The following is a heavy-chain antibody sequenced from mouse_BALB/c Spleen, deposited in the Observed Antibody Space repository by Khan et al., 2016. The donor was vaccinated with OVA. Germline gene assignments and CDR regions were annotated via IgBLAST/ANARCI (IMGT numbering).Heavy chain of an antibody. CDR3: ARQNYYGYALDY. D-gene: IGHD1-1*01. J-gene: IGHJ4*01. Sequence: EVQLQESGPGLVKPSQSLSLTCTVTGYSITSIYAWSWIRQFPGNKLEWMGYISYSGSTNYNPSLKSRISVTRDTSENQFFLQLNSVTTEDTATYYCARQNYYGYALDYWGQGTSVTVSS. V-gene: IGHV3-2*02. CDR1: GYSITSIYA. CDR2: ISYSGST.